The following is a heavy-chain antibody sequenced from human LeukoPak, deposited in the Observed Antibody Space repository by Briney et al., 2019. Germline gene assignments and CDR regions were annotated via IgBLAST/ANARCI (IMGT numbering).Heavy chain of an antibody. V-gene: IGHV3-7*01. Sequence: GGSLRLSCAASGFTFSSYWMSWVRQAPGKGLEWVANIKQDGSEKYYVDSVKGRFTISRDNAKNSLYLQMNSLGAEDTAVYYCAREDYDFWSGSADAFDIWGQGTMVTVSS. CDR1: GFTFSSYW. CDR2: IKQDGSEK. D-gene: IGHD3-3*01. J-gene: IGHJ3*02. CDR3: AREDYDFWSGSADAFDI.